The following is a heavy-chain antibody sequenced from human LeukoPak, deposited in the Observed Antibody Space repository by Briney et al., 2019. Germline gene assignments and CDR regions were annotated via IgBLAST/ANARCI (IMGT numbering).Heavy chain of an antibody. Sequence: GGSLRLSCAASGFTFSSYAMSWVRQAPGKGLEWVSVISGSGGSTYYADSVKGRFTISRDNSENTLYLQMNSLRADDTAVYYCAKSPRAPAAPVCLNYGGQEPLVTVS. J-gene: IGHJ4*02. CDR3: AKSPRAPAAPVCLNY. CDR1: GFTFSSYA. V-gene: IGHV3-23*01. D-gene: IGHD2-2*01. CDR2: ISGSGGST.